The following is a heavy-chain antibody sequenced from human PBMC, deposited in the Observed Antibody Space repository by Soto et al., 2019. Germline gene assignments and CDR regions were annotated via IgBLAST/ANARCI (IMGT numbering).Heavy chain of an antibody. V-gene: IGHV2-5*02. J-gene: IGHJ5*02. CDR2: IYWDDDK. D-gene: IGHD3-22*01. Sequence: QITLKESGPTLVKPTQTLTLTCTFSGFSLSTSGVGVGWIRQPPGKALEWLALIYWDDDKRYSPSLKSRLTITKDTSKTQVVLTMTNMDPVETATYYCAHSLIGYYYDSSGSNWFDPWGQGTLVTVSS. CDR1: GFSLSTSGVG. CDR3: AHSLIGYYYDSSGSNWFDP.